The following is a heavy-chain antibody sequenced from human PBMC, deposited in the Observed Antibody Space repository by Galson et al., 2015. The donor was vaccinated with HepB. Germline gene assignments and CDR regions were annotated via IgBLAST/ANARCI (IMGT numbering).Heavy chain of an antibody. CDR3: ARVRHEYSSGWHYFDY. CDR1: GYSFTDYY. J-gene: IGHJ4*02. D-gene: IGHD6-19*01. CDR2: INPNSGGT. Sequence: SVKVSCKASGYSFTDYYIHWVRQAPGQGLEWMGWINPNSGGTKYAQKFQGRVTMTRDTSISTAYMELRSLRSDDTAVYYCARVRHEYSSGWHYFDYWGQGTLVTVSS. V-gene: IGHV1-2*02.